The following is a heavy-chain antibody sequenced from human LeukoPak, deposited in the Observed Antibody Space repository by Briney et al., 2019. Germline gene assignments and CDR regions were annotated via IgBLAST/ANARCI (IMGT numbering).Heavy chain of an antibody. Sequence: PSETLSLTCTVSGYSISSGYYWGWIRQPPGKGLEWVSTISGSGGITYYADSVKGRFTISRGNSKNTLYLQMNSLRAEDTAVYYCAKAPTYGDYNTGYYYHYMDVWGKGTTVTVSS. CDR3: AKAPTYGDYNTGYYYHYMDV. J-gene: IGHJ6*03. CDR1: GYSISSGYY. CDR2: ISGSGGIT. D-gene: IGHD4-17*01. V-gene: IGHV3-23*01.